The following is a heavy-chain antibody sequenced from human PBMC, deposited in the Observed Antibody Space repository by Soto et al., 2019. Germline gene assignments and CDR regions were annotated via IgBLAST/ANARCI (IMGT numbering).Heavy chain of an antibody. J-gene: IGHJ6*02. CDR2: VHYTGST. D-gene: IGHD6-19*01. CDR3: ARSDSGWLTGFYYYYGMDV. V-gene: IGHV4-39*07. Sequence: SETLSLTCTVSDGSISRSTFYWGWIRQPPGKGLEWIGSVHYTGSTYYNPSLKSRVTMSVDSSKNHLSLKLSSVTAADTAVYYCARSDSGWLTGFYYYYGMDVWGQGTTVTVSS. CDR1: DGSISRSTFY.